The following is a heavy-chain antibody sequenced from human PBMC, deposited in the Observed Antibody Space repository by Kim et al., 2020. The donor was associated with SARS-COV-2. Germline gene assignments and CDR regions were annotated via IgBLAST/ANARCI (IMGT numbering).Heavy chain of an antibody. J-gene: IGHJ4*01. Sequence: GGSLRLSCTASGFTFGDYALNWFRQAPGKGLEWVGFIRSEAYGGTAEYAASVKGRFTISRDDSKSIAYLQMNSLKTDDTAVYYCARNPKQLRPYHFDSWG. CDR2: IRSEAYGGTA. D-gene: IGHD6-6*01. CDR1: GFTFGDYA. CDR3: ARNPKQLRPYHFDS. V-gene: IGHV3-49*03.